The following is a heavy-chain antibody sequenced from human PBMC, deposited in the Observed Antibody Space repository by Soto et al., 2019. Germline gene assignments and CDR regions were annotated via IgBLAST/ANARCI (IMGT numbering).Heavy chain of an antibody. V-gene: IGHV1-69*12. CDR2: IIPIFGTA. CDR3: ARHVPAAGYYYGMDV. Sequence: QVQLVQSGAEVKKPGSSVKVSCKASGGTFSSYAISWVRQAPGQGLEWMGGIIPIFGTADYAQKFQGRVTITADESTSTAYMELSGLRSEDTAVYYCARHVPAAGYYYGMDVWGQGTTVTVSS. J-gene: IGHJ6*02. D-gene: IGHD2-2*01. CDR1: GGTFSSYA.